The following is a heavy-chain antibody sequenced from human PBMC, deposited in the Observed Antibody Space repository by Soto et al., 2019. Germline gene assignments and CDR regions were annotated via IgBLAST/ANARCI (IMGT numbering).Heavy chain of an antibody. Sequence: GGSLRLSCAASGFIFSNYAMSWVRQAPGKGLEWVAVISYDGSNKYYADSVKGRFTISRDNAKNSLYLQMNSLRVEDTAVYYCARLSPYWGQGALVTVSS. CDR1: GFIFSNYA. V-gene: IGHV3-30*04. J-gene: IGHJ4*02. CDR2: ISYDGSNK. CDR3: ARLSPY. D-gene: IGHD3-16*02.